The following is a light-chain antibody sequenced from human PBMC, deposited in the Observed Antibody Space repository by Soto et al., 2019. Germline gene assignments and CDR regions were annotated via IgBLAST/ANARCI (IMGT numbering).Light chain of an antibody. CDR2: DAS. CDR1: RDIRNY. J-gene: IGKJ1*01. Sequence: DIQMTQSPSSLSASAGDRVTITCQANRDIRNYLNWYQQKPGKAPKVLLYDASNLETGVPSRFSGSGSQTLFTLTISSLQPEDIATYYCQQYDNLPWTFGQGTKVDIK. CDR3: QQYDNLPWT. V-gene: IGKV1-33*01.